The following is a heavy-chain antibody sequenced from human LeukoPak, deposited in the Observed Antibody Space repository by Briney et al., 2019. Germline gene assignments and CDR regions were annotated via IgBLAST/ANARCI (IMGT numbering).Heavy chain of an antibody. Sequence: SETLSLTCTVSGVSTSNHYWSWLRQPPGKGLEWIGYIYGSATTKYNPSLSSRVTMSVDTSKNQFSLKLTSVTAADTALYYCASRPADSNWYGVFDFWSRGTLVTVSS. CDR2: IYGSATT. CDR3: ASRPADSNWYGVFDF. CDR1: GVSTSNHY. J-gene: IGHJ4*02. V-gene: IGHV4-59*11. D-gene: IGHD6-13*01.